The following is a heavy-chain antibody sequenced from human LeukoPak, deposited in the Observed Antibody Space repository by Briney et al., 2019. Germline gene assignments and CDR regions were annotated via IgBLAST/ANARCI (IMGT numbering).Heavy chain of an antibody. D-gene: IGHD1-26*01. Sequence: PSETLSLTCTVSGGSISSYYWSWIRQPPGKGLEWIWYIYYSGSTNYNPSLKSRLTISVDTSKNQFSLKLSSVTAADTAVYYCARTLVGATSGIFDYWGRGTVVTVSS. CDR3: ARTLVGATSGIFDY. V-gene: IGHV4-59*01. CDR1: GGSISSYY. CDR2: IYYSGST. J-gene: IGHJ4*02.